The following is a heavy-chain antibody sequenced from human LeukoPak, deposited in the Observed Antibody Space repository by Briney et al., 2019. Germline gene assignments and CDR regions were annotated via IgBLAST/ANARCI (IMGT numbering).Heavy chain of an antibody. Sequence: GASVKVSCKASGGTFSSYAISWVRQAPGQGLEWMGGIIPIFGTANYAQKFQGRVTITADKSTSTAYMELSSLRSEDTAVYYCARDFGSGSYYNEGVGDWGQGTLVTVSS. D-gene: IGHD3-10*01. V-gene: IGHV1-69*06. CDR1: GGTFSSYA. CDR2: IIPIFGTA. J-gene: IGHJ4*02. CDR3: ARDFGSGSYYNEGVGD.